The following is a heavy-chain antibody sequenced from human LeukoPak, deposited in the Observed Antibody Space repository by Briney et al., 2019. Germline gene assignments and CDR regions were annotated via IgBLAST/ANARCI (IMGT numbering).Heavy chain of an antibody. Sequence: GGSLRLSCAASGFTFSSYAMHWVRQAPGKGLEWVAVISYDGSNKYYADSVKGRFTISRDNSKNMLYLQMNSLRAEDTAVYYCARVIVGGSFNYWGQGTLVTVSS. J-gene: IGHJ4*02. D-gene: IGHD1-26*01. V-gene: IGHV3-30*04. CDR2: ISYDGSNK. CDR3: ARVIVGGSFNY. CDR1: GFTFSSYA.